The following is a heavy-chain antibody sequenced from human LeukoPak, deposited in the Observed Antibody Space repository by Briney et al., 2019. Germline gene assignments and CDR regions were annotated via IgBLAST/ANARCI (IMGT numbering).Heavy chain of an antibody. J-gene: IGHJ4*02. CDR1: GDSVSSNSAA. Sequence: SQTLSLTCAISGDSVSSNSAAWNWIRQSPSRGLEWLGRTYYSSKWYNEYPVSVKSRITINPDTSKNQFSLQLSSVTPEDTAVYYCARSYGSGSSARPFDYWGQGTLVTVSS. D-gene: IGHD3-10*01. V-gene: IGHV6-1*01. CDR2: TYYSSKWYN. CDR3: ARSYGSGSSARPFDY.